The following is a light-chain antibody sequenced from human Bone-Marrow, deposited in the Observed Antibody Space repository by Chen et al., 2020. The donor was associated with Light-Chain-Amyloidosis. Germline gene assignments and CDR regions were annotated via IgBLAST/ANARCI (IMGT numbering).Light chain of an antibody. CDR3: QQFDRGLLT. V-gene: IGKV1-33*01. J-gene: IGKJ4*01. CDR1: QDINNH. CDR2: DAS. Sequence: DIQMTQSPSSLSASVGDRVTITCQASQDINNHLNWYQQKPRQPPKLLIHDASNLEAGVPSRFSGTGSGTRYSFTINNLQPEDIATYYCQQFDRGLLTFGAGTHVEIK.